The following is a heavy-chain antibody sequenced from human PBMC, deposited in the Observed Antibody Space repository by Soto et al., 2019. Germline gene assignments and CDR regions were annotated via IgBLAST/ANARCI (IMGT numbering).Heavy chain of an antibody. CDR3: ARIAAASSYYYYYGMDV. Sequence: QVQLVQSGAEVKKPGSSVKVSCKASGGTFSSYTISWVRQAPGQGLEWMGRIIPILGIANYAQKFQGRVTITADKSTSTAYMELSSLRSEDTAVYYCARIAAASSYYYYYGMDVWGQGTTVTVSS. CDR2: IIPILGIA. CDR1: GGTFSSYT. J-gene: IGHJ6*02. D-gene: IGHD6-13*01. V-gene: IGHV1-69*02.